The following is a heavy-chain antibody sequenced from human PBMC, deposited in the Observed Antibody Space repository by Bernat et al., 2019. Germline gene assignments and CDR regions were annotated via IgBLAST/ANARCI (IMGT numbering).Heavy chain of an antibody. CDR3: ARETYSYGSGSYYSLITYYFDY. Sequence: QVQLQESGPGLVKPSGTLSLTCAVSGGSISSSNWWSWVRQPPGKGLEWIGEIYHSGSTNYNPSLKSRVTISVDKSKNQFSLKLSSVTAADTAVYYCARETYSYGSGSYYSLITYYFDYWGQGTLVTVSS. D-gene: IGHD3-10*01. J-gene: IGHJ4*02. CDR1: GGSISSSNW. CDR2: IYHSGST. V-gene: IGHV4-4*02.